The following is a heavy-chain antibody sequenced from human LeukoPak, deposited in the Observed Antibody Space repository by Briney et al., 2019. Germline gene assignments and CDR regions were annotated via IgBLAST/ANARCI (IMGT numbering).Heavy chain of an antibody. J-gene: IGHJ6*02. V-gene: IGHV1-2*02. CDR1: GYTFTGYY. Sequence: ASVKVSCKASGYTFTGYYMHWVRQVPGQGLEWMGWINPNSGGTNYAQKFQGRVTMTRDTSISTAYMELSRLRSDDTAVYYCARDLYGGNSPYYYYYGMDVWGQGTTVTVSS. D-gene: IGHD4-23*01. CDR3: ARDLYGGNSPYYYYYGMDV. CDR2: INPNSGGT.